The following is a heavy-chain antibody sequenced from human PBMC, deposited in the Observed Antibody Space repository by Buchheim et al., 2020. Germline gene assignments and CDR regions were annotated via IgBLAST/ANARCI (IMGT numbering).Heavy chain of an antibody. Sequence: EVQLVQSGAEVKKPGESLKISCNGSGYTFTEYWIGWVRQMPGKGLEWMGMIFPRDSDMRWSPSFQGQVTISAEKPVSSAYLQWSSLKASDSAMYYCVRGSGYCTNTRCYLFDYWGQGTL. V-gene: IGHV5-51*01. J-gene: IGHJ4*02. CDR3: VRGSGYCTNTRCYLFDY. CDR1: GYTFTEYW. D-gene: IGHD2-2*01. CDR2: IFPRDSDM.